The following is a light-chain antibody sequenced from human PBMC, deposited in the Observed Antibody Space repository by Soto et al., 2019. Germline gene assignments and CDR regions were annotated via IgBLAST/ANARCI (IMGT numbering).Light chain of an antibody. V-gene: IGKV2-28*01. J-gene: IGKJ5*01. CDR1: QSLLHSNGYNY. Sequence: EIVMTQTPLSLSVIPGQPASISCRSSQSLLHSNGYNYLDWYLQKPGQSPQLLIYLGSNRASGVPDRFSGGGSGTDFTLEISRVEAEDVGIYYCMQSTQLPPTFGQGTRLEI. CDR3: MQSTQLPPT. CDR2: LGS.